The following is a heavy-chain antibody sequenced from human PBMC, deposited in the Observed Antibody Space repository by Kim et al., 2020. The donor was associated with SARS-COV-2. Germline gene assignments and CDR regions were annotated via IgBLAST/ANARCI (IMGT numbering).Heavy chain of an antibody. V-gene: IGHV3-23*01. D-gene: IGHD5-12*01. CDR2: ISGSGGST. CDR3: AKVPHRGYSGYDLLDY. J-gene: IGHJ4*02. CDR1: GFTFSSYA. Sequence: GGSLRLSCAASGFTFSSYAMSWVRQAPGKGLEWVSAISGSGGSTYYADSVKGRFTISRDNSKNTLYLQMNSLRAEDTAVYYCAKVPHRGYSGYDLLDYWGQGTLVTVSS.